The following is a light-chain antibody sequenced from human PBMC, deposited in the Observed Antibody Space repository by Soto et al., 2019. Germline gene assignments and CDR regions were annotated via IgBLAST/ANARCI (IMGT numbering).Light chain of an antibody. V-gene: IGKV1-5*03. CDR2: KAS. Sequence: DIQMTQSPSTLSASVGDRVTITCRASQSISVWLAWYQQKAGKAPNLLIYKASRLESGVPSRFSGSGYETEFTLTISGLQSEDFATYYCQQYYSYPLTFGQGNKV. CDR3: QQYYSYPLT. CDR1: QSISVW. J-gene: IGKJ1*01.